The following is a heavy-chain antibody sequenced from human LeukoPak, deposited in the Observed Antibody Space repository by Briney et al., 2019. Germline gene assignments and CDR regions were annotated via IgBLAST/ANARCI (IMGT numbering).Heavy chain of an antibody. CDR1: SSSISSYY. Sequence: PSETLSLTCTVSSSSISSYYWSWIRQPPGKGLEWIGYIYYTGTTNYNPSLKSRVTISVDTSKNQFSLKLNSVTAADTAVYYCARESGSSGWYDYWGQGTLVTVPS. J-gene: IGHJ4*02. CDR2: IYYTGTT. V-gene: IGHV4-59*01. CDR3: ARESGSSGWYDY. D-gene: IGHD6-19*01.